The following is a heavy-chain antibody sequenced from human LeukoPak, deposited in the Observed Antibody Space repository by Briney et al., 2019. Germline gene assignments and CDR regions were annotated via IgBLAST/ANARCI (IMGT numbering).Heavy chain of an antibody. J-gene: IGHJ4*02. CDR2: IIPILGIA. CDR3: ARPPGGEGYFDY. V-gene: IGHV1-69*04. D-gene: IGHD2-21*01. CDR1: GGTFSSYA. Sequence: SVKVSCKASGGTFSSYAISWVRQAPGQGLEWMGRIIPILGIANYAQKFQGRVTITADKSTSTAYMELSSLRSEDTAVYYCARPPGGEGYFDYWGQGTLVTVSS.